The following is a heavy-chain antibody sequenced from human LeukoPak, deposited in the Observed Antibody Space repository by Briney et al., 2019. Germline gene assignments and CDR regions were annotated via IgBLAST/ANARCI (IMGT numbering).Heavy chain of an antibody. D-gene: IGHD3-9*01. CDR1: GITLSNYG. J-gene: IGHJ4*02. V-gene: IGHV3-23*01. CDR3: AKGVAAYDILTGFDY. Sequence: GSLRLSCAVSGITLSNYGMSWVRQAPGKGLEWVAGISDSGGRTKYADSVKGRFTISRDNSKNTLYLQMNSLRAEDTAVYYCAKGVAAYDILTGFDYWGQGTLVTVSS. CDR2: ISDSGGRT.